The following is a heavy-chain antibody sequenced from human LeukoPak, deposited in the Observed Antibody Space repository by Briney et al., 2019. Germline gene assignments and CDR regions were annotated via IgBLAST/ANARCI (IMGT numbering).Heavy chain of an antibody. CDR1: GFTFSSYG. J-gene: IGHJ4*02. Sequence: GGSLRLSCAASGFTFSSYGMSWVRQAPGKGLEWVSAISGSGGSTYYADSVKGRFTISRDNAKNSLYLQMNSLRAEDTAVYYCARFDSSGYYPENYFDYWGQGTLVTVSS. CDR2: ISGSGGST. V-gene: IGHV3-23*01. CDR3: ARFDSSGYYPENYFDY. D-gene: IGHD3-22*01.